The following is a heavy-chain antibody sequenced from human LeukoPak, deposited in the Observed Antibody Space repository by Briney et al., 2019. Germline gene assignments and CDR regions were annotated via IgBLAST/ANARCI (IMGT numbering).Heavy chain of an antibody. CDR1: GFTFSSYG. CDR3: ANSAGGDYGDLDFDY. V-gene: IGHV3-30*18. D-gene: IGHD4-17*01. Sequence: PGRSLRLSCAASGFTFSSYGMRWVRQAPGKGLEWVAVISYDGSNKYYADSVKGRFTISRDNSKNTLYLQMNSLRAEDTAVYYCANSAGGDYGDLDFDYWGQGTLVTVSS. J-gene: IGHJ4*02. CDR2: ISYDGSNK.